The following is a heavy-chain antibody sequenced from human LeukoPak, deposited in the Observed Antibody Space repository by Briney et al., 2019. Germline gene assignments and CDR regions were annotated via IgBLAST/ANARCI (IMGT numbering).Heavy chain of an antibody. V-gene: IGHV3-7*01. CDR3: ARIYLKLASAS. J-gene: IGHJ5*02. D-gene: IGHD1-1*01. CDR2: IKQDGSEE. CDR1: GSTFTSYW. Sequence: GGSLRLSCAVSGSTFTSYWMSWVRQAPGKGLEWVANIKQDGSEEYYVDSVKGRFTISRDNAKSSVHLEMNRLRAEDTAVYYCARIYLKLASASWGQGTLVTVSS.